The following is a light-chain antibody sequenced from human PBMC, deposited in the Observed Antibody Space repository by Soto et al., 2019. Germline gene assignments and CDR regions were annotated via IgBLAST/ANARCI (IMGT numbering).Light chain of an antibody. CDR2: EVS. CDR3: SSYAGSKTL. J-gene: IGLJ2*01. CDR1: SSDVGGYNY. V-gene: IGLV2-8*01. Sequence: QSPLTQPPSASGSPGQSVTISCTGNSSDVGGYNYVSWYQQDPGKAPKLMIYEVSKRPSGVPDRFSGSKSGNTASLTVSGLQAEDEADYYCSSYAGSKTLFGGGTKLTVL.